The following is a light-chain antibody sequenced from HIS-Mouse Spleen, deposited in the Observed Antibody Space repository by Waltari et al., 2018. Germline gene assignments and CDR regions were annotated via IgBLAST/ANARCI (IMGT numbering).Light chain of an antibody. Sequence: DIVMTQSPDSLAVSLGERATINCKSSQRVLYSSNNKNYLAWYQQKPGQPPKLLIYWASTRESGVPDRFSGSGSGTDFTLTISSLQPEDFATYYCQQSYSTPNTFGQGTKLEIK. J-gene: IGKJ2*01. CDR1: QRVLYSSNNKNY. CDR3: QQSYSTPNT. CDR2: WAS. V-gene: IGKV4-1*01.